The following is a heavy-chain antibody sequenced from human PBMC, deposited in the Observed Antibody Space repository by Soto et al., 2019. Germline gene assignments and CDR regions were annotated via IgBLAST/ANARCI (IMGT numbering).Heavy chain of an antibody. CDR2: ISAYNGNT. CDR1: GYTFTSYG. CDR3: ARPADLLGGYDYYYYYGMDV. V-gene: IGHV1-18*01. D-gene: IGHD5-12*01. Sequence: GASVKVSCKASGYTFTSYGISWVRQAPGQGLEWMGWISAYNGNTNYAQKLQGRVTMTTDTSTSTAYMELRSLRSDDTAVYYCARPADLLGGYDYYYYYGMDVWGQGTTVTVSS. J-gene: IGHJ6*02.